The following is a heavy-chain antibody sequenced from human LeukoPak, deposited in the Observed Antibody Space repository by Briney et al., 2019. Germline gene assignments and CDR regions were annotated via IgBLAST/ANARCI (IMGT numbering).Heavy chain of an antibody. Sequence: PGGSLRLSCAASGFTFSSYWMSWVRQAPGKGLEWVANIKQDGSEKYYVDSVKGRFTISRDNAKNSLYLQMNSLRAEDTAVYYCATIRFLEWFQTDYWGQGTLVTVSS. CDR2: IKQDGSEK. J-gene: IGHJ4*02. D-gene: IGHD3-3*01. V-gene: IGHV3-7*01. CDR1: GFTFSSYW. CDR3: ATIRFLEWFQTDY.